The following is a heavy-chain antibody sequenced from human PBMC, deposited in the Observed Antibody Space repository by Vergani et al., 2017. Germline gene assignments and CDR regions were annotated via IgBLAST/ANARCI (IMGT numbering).Heavy chain of an antibody. V-gene: IGHV3-48*01. D-gene: IGHD1-1*01. CDR2: ISSSSSTI. CDR1: GSTFSSYS. J-gene: IGHJ3*02. CDR3: VRVKGSNWNDHLYDI. Sequence: EVQLVESGGGLVQPGGSLRLSCAASGSTFSSYSMNWVRQAPGKGLEWVSYISSSSSTIYYADSVKGRFTISRDNAKNSLYLQMNSLRAEDTAVYYCVRVKGSNWNDHLYDIWGQGTLVTVSS.